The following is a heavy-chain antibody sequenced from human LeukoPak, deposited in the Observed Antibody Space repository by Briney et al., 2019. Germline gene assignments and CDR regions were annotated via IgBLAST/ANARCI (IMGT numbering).Heavy chain of an antibody. J-gene: IGHJ4*02. D-gene: IGHD3-22*01. CDR3: ARGGWNKFDY. CDR1: GGSISSYY. CDR2: IFYSGTT. Sequence: PSETLSLTCTVSGGSISSYYWSWIRQPPGKGLEWIGFIFYSGTTNYNPSLKSRVTISVDTSKNQFSLKLSSVTTADTAVYYCARGGWNKFDYWGQGTLVTVSS. V-gene: IGHV4-59*01.